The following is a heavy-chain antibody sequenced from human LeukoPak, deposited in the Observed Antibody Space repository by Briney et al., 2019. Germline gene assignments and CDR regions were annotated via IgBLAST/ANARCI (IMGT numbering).Heavy chain of an antibody. CDR3: ARGTSPYYYYYMDV. V-gene: IGHV4-4*07. J-gene: IGHJ6*03. Sequence: SETLSLTCTVSGGSISSYYWSWIRQPAGKGLEWIGRIYTSGSTNYNPSLKSRVTMSVDTSKNQFSLKLSSVTAADTAMYYCARGTSPYYYYYMDVWGKGTTVTVSS. CDR2: IYTSGST. D-gene: IGHD1-7*01. CDR1: GGSISSYY.